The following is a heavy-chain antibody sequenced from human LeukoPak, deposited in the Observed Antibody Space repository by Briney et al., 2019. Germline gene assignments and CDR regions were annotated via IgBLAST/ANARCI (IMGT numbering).Heavy chain of an antibody. V-gene: IGHV3-64D*06. J-gene: IGHJ5*02. Sequence: GGSLILSCSASGFIFSKYAMHWVRQAPGKGLEYVSAINDNGVSTFYADSVKGRFTISRDNSKNTLYLQMSSLRAEDTAVYYCVKDLQARELQTTWGQGTLVTVSS. D-gene: IGHD1-7*01. CDR3: VKDLQARELQTT. CDR1: GFIFSKYA. CDR2: INDNGVST.